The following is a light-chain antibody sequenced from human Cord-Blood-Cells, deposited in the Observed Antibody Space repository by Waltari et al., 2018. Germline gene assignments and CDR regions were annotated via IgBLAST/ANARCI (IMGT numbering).Light chain of an antibody. J-gene: IGLJ3*02. CDR2: EVI. Sequence: QSALTQPASVSGSPGHSIPLTCPGTSRDVGGHNYVSWYQQHTGNAPNLMIFEVINRPSGVSNRFAGSNSGNTASLTISGLQAEDEADYYCSSYTSSSTLNWVCGGGTKLTVL. CDR1: SRDVGGHNY. CDR3: SSYTSSSTLNWV. V-gene: IGLV2-14*01.